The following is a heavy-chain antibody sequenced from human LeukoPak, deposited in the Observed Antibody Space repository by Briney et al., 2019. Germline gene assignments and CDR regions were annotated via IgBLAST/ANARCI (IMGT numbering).Heavy chain of an antibody. V-gene: IGHV4-4*07. J-gene: IGHJ6*03. CDR1: GGSISSYY. CDR3: ARVLVGANYYYYYMDV. CDR2: IYTSGNT. Sequence: PSETLSLTCTVSGGSISSYYWSWIRQPAGKGLEWIGRIYTSGNTNYNPYLKSRVTISVDKSKNQFSLKLSSVTAADTAVYYCARVLVGANYYYYYMDVWGKGTTVTVSS. D-gene: IGHD1-26*01.